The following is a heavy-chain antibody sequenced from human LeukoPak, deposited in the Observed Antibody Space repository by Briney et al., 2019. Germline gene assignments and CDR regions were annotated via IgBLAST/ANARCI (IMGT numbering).Heavy chain of an antibody. CDR1: GGTFSSYA. CDR3: ARSMVQLAVTDGFHI. D-gene: IGHD3-10*01. J-gene: IGHJ3*02. Sequence: SVKVSCKASGGTFSSYAISWVRQAPGQGLEWMGGIIPIFGTANYAQKFQGRVTITADESTSTAYMELSSLRSEDTAVYYCARSMVQLAVTDGFHIWGQGTTVTVSS. V-gene: IGHV1-69*13. CDR2: IIPIFGTA.